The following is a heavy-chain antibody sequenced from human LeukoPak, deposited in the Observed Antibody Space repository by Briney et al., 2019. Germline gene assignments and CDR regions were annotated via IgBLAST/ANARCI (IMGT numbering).Heavy chain of an antibody. CDR3: ARIRDGYNSLFDC. Sequence: GESLKISCKGSGYSFTSSWIGWVRQLPGKGPEWMGIIYPGDTDTTYSPSFQGLVTMSADKSIRTAYLQWSSLKASDTAMYYCARIRDGYNSLFDCWGQGTLVTVSS. CDR2: IYPGDTDT. J-gene: IGHJ4*02. CDR1: GYSFTSSW. D-gene: IGHD5-24*01. V-gene: IGHV5-51*01.